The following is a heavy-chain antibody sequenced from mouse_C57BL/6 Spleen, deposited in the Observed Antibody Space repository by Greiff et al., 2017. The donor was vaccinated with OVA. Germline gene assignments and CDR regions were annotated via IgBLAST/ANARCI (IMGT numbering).Heavy chain of an antibody. CDR3: ARVDYGNWYFDV. J-gene: IGHJ1*03. D-gene: IGHD2-4*01. Sequence: VQLQQPGAELVMPGASVKLSCKASGYTFSSYWMHWVKQRPGQGLEWIGEIDPSDSYTNYNQNFKGKSTLTVDKSSSTAYMQLSSLTSEDSAVYYCARVDYGNWYFDVWGTGTTVTVSS. CDR2: IDPSDSYT. CDR1: GYTFSSYW. V-gene: IGHV1-69*01.